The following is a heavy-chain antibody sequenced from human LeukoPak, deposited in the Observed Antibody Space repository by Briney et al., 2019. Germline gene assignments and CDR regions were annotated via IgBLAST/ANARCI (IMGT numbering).Heavy chain of an antibody. V-gene: IGHV1-69*13. J-gene: IGHJ4*02. Sequence: ASVKVSCKASGGTFSSYTINWVRQAPGQGLEWMGGIIPIFGTSNSAQKFQGRVTITADESTSTAYMELSSLRVEDTAVYYCVKFWTGVAATPAHWGQGTLVTVSS. CDR1: GGTFSSYT. D-gene: IGHD2-15*01. CDR2: IIPIFGTS. CDR3: VKFWTGVAATPAH.